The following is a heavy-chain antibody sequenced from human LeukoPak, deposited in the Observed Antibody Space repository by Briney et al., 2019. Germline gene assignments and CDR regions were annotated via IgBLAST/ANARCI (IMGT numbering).Heavy chain of an antibody. J-gene: IGHJ4*02. CDR1: GFTFSSYA. Sequence: GGSLRLSCAASGFTFSSYAMSWVRQAPGKGLEWVSAISAGSSTYYADSVKGRFTISRGNSKNTLYLQMNSLRAEDTAVYYCAKGGSTSPNGINDYWGQGTLVTVSS. CDR2: ISAGSST. V-gene: IGHV3-23*01. D-gene: IGHD2-2*01. CDR3: AKGGSTSPNGINDY.